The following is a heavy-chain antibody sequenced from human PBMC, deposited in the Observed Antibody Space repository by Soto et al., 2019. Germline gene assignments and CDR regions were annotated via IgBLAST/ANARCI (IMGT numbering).Heavy chain of an antibody. CDR1: GFMFSSYA. V-gene: IGHV3-23*01. D-gene: IGHD2-21*02. Sequence: EVQLLESGGGLVRPGGSLRLSCAVSGFMFSSYAMTWVRQAPGKGLEWVSSIIGSGGSTHYSDSVRGRFTISRDNSKKMLYLEMNSLKGDDTAVYYCAKDGSWGDHYYFDNWGQGTLVTVSS. J-gene: IGHJ4*02. CDR3: AKDGSWGDHYYFDN. CDR2: IIGSGGST.